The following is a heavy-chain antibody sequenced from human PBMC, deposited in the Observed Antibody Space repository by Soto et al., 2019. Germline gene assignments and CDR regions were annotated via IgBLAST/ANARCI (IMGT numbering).Heavy chain of an antibody. D-gene: IGHD3-10*01. V-gene: IGHV1-24*01. CDR1: GYTLTGLS. CDR2: FDPEDGET. J-gene: IGHJ3*02. Sequence: ASVKVSCKVSGYTLTGLSMHWVRQAPGKGLEWMGGFDPEDGETIYAQKFQGRVTMTEDTSTDTAYMELSSLRSEDTAVYYCATGDPFYYGAGGTDAFDIWGQGTMVTVS. CDR3: ATGDPFYYGAGGTDAFDI.